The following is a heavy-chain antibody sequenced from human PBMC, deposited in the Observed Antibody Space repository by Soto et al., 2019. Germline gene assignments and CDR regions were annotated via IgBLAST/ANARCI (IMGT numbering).Heavy chain of an antibody. D-gene: IGHD3-3*01. J-gene: IGHJ4*02. CDR3: ARVVRFFGGHAGY. CDR1: GYTFTEFD. CDR2: MNTNTGNT. V-gene: IGHV1-8*01. Sequence: QVLLVQSGADVKKPGASVKVSCKTSGYTFTEFDINWVRQAPGQGLEWLGWMNTNTGNTGYAQKFQGRVTMTRDTSNSTAYMELRRLRSEYTAVYYCARVVRFFGGHAGYWGQGTLVTVSS.